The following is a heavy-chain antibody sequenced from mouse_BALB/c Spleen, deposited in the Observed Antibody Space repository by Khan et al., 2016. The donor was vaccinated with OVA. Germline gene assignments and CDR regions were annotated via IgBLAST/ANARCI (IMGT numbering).Heavy chain of an antibody. CDR2: ISGGGNYS. J-gene: IGHJ4*01. Sequence: EVELVESGGGLVKPGGSLKLSCAASGFPFSNYGMSWVRQTPEKRLEWVASISGGGNYSYYPDSVKGRFTISRDNAKNNLYLQMRSLRSEDTAFDYCARHGMRSVITTVVVYSAMDYWGQGTSVTVSS. V-gene: IGHV5-9-2*01. CDR1: GFPFSNYG. CDR3: ARHGMRSVITTVVVYSAMDY. D-gene: IGHD1-1*01.